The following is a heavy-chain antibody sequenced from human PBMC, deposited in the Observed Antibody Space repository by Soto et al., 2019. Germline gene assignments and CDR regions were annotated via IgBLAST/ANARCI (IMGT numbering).Heavy chain of an antibody. J-gene: IGHJ5*02. V-gene: IGHV4-34*01. CDR1: GGSFSSYY. CDR2: IDHSGST. Sequence: PSETLSLTCAIYGGSFSSYYWSWIRQSPGKGQEWIGEIDHSGSTNYNPSLKSRVNISIDTSKNQFSLRVNSVTAADTAVYYCARGRRQQLVRSAASDRFDPWGQGTQVTVSS. D-gene: IGHD6-6*01. CDR3: ARGRRQQLVRSAASDRFDP.